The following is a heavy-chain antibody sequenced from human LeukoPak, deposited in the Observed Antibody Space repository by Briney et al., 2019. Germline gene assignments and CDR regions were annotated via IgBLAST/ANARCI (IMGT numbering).Heavy chain of an antibody. Sequence: GGSLRLSCAASGFTFSSYSMNWVRQAPGKGLEWVSSISSSSSYIYYADSVKGRFTISRDNARNSLYLQMNSLRAEDTAVYYCARDRIYCGGDCYSGWFDPWGQGTLVTVSS. J-gene: IGHJ5*02. CDR1: GFTFSSYS. D-gene: IGHD2-21*02. CDR2: ISSSSSYI. V-gene: IGHV3-21*01. CDR3: ARDRIYCGGDCYSGWFDP.